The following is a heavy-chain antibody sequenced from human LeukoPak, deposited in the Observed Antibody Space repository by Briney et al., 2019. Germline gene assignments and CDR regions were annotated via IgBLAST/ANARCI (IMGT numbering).Heavy chain of an antibody. CDR1: GGTFSSYA. V-gene: IGHV1-69*01. Sequence: GSSVKVSCKASGGTFSSYAISWVRQAPGQGLEWMGGIIPIFGTTNYAQKFQGRVTITADESTSTAYMELSSLRSEDTAVYYCARDDEGIAAGDDAFDIWGQGTMVTASS. J-gene: IGHJ3*02. D-gene: IGHD6-25*01. CDR2: IIPIFGTT. CDR3: ARDDEGIAAGDDAFDI.